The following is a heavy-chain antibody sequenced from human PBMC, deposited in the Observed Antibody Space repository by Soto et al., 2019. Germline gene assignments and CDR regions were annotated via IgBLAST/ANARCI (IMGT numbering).Heavy chain of an antibody. D-gene: IGHD2-8*01. CDR1: GGTFSSYA. J-gene: IGHJ6*02. V-gene: IGHV1-69*13. CDR2: IIPIFGTA. CDR3: ARGVLMVYARRSYYYGMDV. Sequence: ASVKVSCKASGGTFSSYAISWVRQAPGQGLEWMGGIIPIFGTANYAQKFQGRVTITADESTSTAYMERSSLRSEDTAVYYGARGVLMVYARRSYYYGMDVWGQWTTVSVSS.